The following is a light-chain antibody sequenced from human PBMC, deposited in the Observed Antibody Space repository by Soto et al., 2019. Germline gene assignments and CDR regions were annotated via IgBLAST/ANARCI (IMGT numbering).Light chain of an antibody. Sequence: QSALTQPASVSGSPGQSITISCTGTSSDVGGYNYVSWYQQHPGKAPKFMIYDVSNRPSGVSNRFSGSKSGNTASLTISGLQAEDEADYYCSSYTSSSTLVFSGGTKVTVL. V-gene: IGLV2-14*01. CDR2: DVS. J-gene: IGLJ2*01. CDR3: SSYTSSSTLV. CDR1: SSDVGGYNY.